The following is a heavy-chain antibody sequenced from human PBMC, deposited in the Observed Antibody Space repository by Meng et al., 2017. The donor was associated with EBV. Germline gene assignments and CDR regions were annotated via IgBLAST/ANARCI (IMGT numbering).Heavy chain of an antibody. Sequence: QVVLVQFAAEVKQPGSSVKVSCKTSGGPFRYYAISWVRQAPGQGLEWLGGFLPRLGAPNYAQKFHGRVKITADESTSTHYMDLSSLRSEDTAIYYCASESGRGYTPDYWGQGTLVTVSS. V-gene: IGHV1-69*01. D-gene: IGHD3-10*01. J-gene: IGHJ4*02. CDR1: GGPFRYYA. CDR3: ASESGRGYTPDY. CDR2: FLPRLGAP.